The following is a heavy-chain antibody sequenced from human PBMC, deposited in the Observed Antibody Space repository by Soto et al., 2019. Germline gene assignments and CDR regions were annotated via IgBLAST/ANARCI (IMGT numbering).Heavy chain of an antibody. CDR2: INSDGSST. J-gene: IGHJ3*02. CDR1: GFTFSSYW. Sequence: VGSLRLSCAASGFTFSSYWMHWVRQAPGNGLVWVSRINSDGSSTSYADSVKGRFTISRDNAKNTLYLQMNSLRAEDTAVYYCARAHRSGAFDIWGQGTMVTVSS. CDR3: ARAHRSGAFDI. V-gene: IGHV3-74*01.